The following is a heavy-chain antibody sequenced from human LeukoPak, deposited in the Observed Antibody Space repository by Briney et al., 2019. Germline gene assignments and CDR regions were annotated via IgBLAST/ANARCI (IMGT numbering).Heavy chain of an antibody. Sequence: ETLSLTCAVYGGSFIGFHWNWVRQAPGKGLEWVSYISSSGSTIYYADSVKGRFTISRDNSKNTLYLQMNSLRAEDTAVYYCARGPSGYHNTGGQGTLVTVSS. V-gene: IGHV3-48*01. CDR2: ISSSGSTI. CDR1: GGSFIGFH. CDR3: ARGPSGYHNT. J-gene: IGHJ4*02. D-gene: IGHD5-12*01.